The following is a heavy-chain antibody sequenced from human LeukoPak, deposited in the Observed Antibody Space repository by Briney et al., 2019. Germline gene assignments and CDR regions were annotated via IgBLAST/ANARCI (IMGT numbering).Heavy chain of an antibody. Sequence: GGSLRLSCAASGFTFSSYAMSWVRQAPGKGLEWVSDISGSGGSTYYADSVKGRFTISRDNSKNTLYLQMNSLRAEDTAVYYCAKDRRYSSNWFSYWGQGTLVTVSS. CDR1: GFTFSSYA. J-gene: IGHJ4*02. V-gene: IGHV3-23*01. CDR2: ISGSGGST. CDR3: AKDRRYSSNWFSY. D-gene: IGHD6-13*01.